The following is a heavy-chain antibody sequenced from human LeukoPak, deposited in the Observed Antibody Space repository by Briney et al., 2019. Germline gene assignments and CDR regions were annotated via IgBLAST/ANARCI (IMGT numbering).Heavy chain of an antibody. CDR2: IKRDETEK. CDR1: AFTFNNYW. V-gene: IGHV3-7*03. Sequence: GGSLRLSCAASAFTFNNYWMSWVRQVPGKGLEWVANIKRDETEKYYVDSVKGRFTISRDNSQNTVSLVMNNLRAEDTAIYYCATHDTMVGISWGQGTLVTVSS. J-gene: IGHJ4*02. CDR3: ATHDTMVGIS. D-gene: IGHD1-26*01.